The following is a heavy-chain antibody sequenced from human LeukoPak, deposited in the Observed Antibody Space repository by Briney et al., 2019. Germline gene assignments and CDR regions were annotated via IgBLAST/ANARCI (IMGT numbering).Heavy chain of an antibody. D-gene: IGHD1-1*01. CDR1: GFTFSSYS. CDR3: ARENWNDVGYYYYYMDV. CDR2: IKQDGSEK. V-gene: IGHV3-7*01. Sequence: PGGSLRLSCAASGFTFSSYSMNWVRQAPGKGLEWVANIKQDGSEKYYVDSVKGRFTISRDNAKNSLYLKMNSLRAEDTAVYYCARENWNDVGYYYYYMDVWGKGTTVTVSS. J-gene: IGHJ6*03.